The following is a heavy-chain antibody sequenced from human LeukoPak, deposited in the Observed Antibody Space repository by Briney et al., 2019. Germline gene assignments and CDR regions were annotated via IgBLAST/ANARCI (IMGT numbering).Heavy chain of an antibody. D-gene: IGHD3-22*01. V-gene: IGHV3-7*01. J-gene: IGHJ4*02. CDR2: IKGDGSEK. CDR3: ARDLYRIVVVPHYFDY. CDR1: GFTFSNYW. Sequence: GGSLRLSCAASGFTFSNYWMSWVRQAPGKGLEWVANIKGDGSEKYYVDSVKGRFTISRDNAKKSLYLQMNSLRAEDTAVYYCARDLYRIVVVPHYFDYWGQGTLVTVSS.